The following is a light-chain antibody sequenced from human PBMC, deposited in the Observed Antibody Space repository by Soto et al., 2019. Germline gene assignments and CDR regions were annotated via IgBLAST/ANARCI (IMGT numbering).Light chain of an antibody. CDR1: QGISSY. CDR3: HQYYSYPFT. CDR2: AAS. Sequence: AIRMTQSPSSFSASTGDRVTITCRASQGISSYLAWYQQKPGKAPKLLIYAASTLQSGVPSRFSGSGSGTEFTLPISCLQSEDFATYYRHQYYSYPFTFGPGIKVDMK. J-gene: IGKJ3*01. V-gene: IGKV1-8*01.